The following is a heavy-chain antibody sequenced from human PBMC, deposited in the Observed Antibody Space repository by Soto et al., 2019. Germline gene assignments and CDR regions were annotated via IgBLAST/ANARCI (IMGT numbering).Heavy chain of an antibody. CDR3: AIDPSPLTPHEWFDP. V-gene: IGHV1-46*01. J-gene: IGHJ5*02. CDR1: GYTFTSYY. Sequence: ASVKVSCKASGYTFTSYYMHWVRQAPGQGLEWMGIINPSGGSTSYAQKFQGRVTMTRDTSTSTVYMELSSLRSEDTAVYYCAIDPSPLTPHEWFDPWGQGTLVTFPS. CDR2: INPSGGST.